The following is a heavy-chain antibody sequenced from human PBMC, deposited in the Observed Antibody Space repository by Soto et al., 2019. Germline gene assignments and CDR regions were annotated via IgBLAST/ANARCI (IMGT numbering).Heavy chain of an antibody. CDR1: GGSFNSYY. J-gene: IGHJ5*02. CDR3: ARGHKQQLVRSGGWFDP. V-gene: IGHV4-34*01. CDR2: INYSGST. Sequence: QVQLQQWGAGLLKPSETLSLTCAVYGGSFNSYYWSWIRQPPGKGLEWIGEINYSGSTNYNPSLKSRVTISVDTSKNQLSLKLSSVTDADTAVYYCARGHKQQLVRSGGWFDPWGQGTLVTVSS. D-gene: IGHD6-13*01.